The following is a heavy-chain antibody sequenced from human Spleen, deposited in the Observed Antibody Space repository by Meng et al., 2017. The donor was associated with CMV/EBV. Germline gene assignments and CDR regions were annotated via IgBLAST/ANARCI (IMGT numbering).Heavy chain of an antibody. CDR2: ISYDGSNK. Sequence: GESLKISCAASGFTFSSYAMHWVRQAPGKGLEWVAVISYDGSNKYYADSVKGRFTISRDNSKNTLYLQMNSLRAEDTAVYYCARSGGYDFWSGYMDYYYYGMDVWGQGTTVTVSS. V-gene: IGHV3-30-3*01. J-gene: IGHJ6*02. D-gene: IGHD3-3*01. CDR1: GFTFSSYA. CDR3: ARSGGYDFWSGYMDYYYYGMDV.